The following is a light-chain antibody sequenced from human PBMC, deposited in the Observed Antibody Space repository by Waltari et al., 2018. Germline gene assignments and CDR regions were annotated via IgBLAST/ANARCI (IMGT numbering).Light chain of an antibody. CDR3: QQYFTTPFT. J-gene: IGKJ3*01. Sequence: DLVMSQSPDSLAVSLGLTASINCRSSQTISHLSPPVTYLAWYQNKPGQPPKLLICGASSRESGVPDRFSGSASGTNFALTISSLQAEDVAVYYCQQYFTTPFTFGPGTKVDI. CDR2: GAS. CDR1: QTISHLSPPVTY. V-gene: IGKV4-1*01.